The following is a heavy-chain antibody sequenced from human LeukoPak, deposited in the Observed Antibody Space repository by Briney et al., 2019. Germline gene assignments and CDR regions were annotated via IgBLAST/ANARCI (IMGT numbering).Heavy chain of an antibody. CDR1: GGSISSGGYY. J-gene: IGHJ3*02. CDR2: IYYSGST. V-gene: IGHV4-31*03. CDR3: ARDVPRLERRPRGAFDI. Sequence: PSETLSLTCTVSGGSISSGGYYWSWIRQHPGKGLEWIGYIYYSGSTCYNPSLKSRVTISVDTSKNQFSLKLSSVTAADTAVYYCARDVPRLERRPRGAFDIWGQGTMVTVSS. D-gene: IGHD5-24*01.